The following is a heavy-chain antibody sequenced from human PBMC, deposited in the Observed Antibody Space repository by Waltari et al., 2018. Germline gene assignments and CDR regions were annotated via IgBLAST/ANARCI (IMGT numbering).Heavy chain of an antibody. V-gene: IGHV4-34*01. J-gene: IGHJ3*02. CDR3: AFRSGYYWDDAFDI. D-gene: IGHD3-22*01. Sequence: QVQLQQWGAGLLKPSETLSLTCAVYGGSFSGYYWSWIRQPPGKGLDWIGEINHSGITNYTPSLKSRVTISVDTSKNQFSLKLSSVTAADTAVYYCAFRSGYYWDDAFDIWGQGTMVTVSS. CDR2: INHSGIT. CDR1: GGSFSGYY.